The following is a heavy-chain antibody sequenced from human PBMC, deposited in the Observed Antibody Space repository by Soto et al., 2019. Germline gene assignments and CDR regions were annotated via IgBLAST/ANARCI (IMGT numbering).Heavy chain of an antibody. V-gene: IGHV3-23*01. D-gene: IGHD2-15*01. CDR3: AKGGYAGLCRGGSCPYFFDF. CDR1: GFTFGSYL. J-gene: IGHJ4*02. CDR2: IDPRGDTT. Sequence: GGSLRLSCAASGFTFGSYLMAWVRQAPGKGLEFVSAIDPRGDTTNYAASVRGRFTISRDNARNTLYLQMNFLTADDTAVFYCAKGGYAGLCRGGSCPYFFDFWGQGSVVTVSS.